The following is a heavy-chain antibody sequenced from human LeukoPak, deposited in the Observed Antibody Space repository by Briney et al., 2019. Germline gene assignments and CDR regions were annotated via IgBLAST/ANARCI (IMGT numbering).Heavy chain of an antibody. J-gene: IGHJ6*03. Sequence: GASVKVSCKASGYTFTSYGISWVRQAPGQGLEWMGWISAYNGNTNYAQKLQGRVTMTTDTSTSTAYMELRSLRSDDTAVYYCARVHCSSTSCYTDYYYMDVWGKGTTVTVSS. V-gene: IGHV1-18*01. D-gene: IGHD2-2*02. CDR3: ARVHCSSTSCYTDYYYMDV. CDR1: GYTFTSYG. CDR2: ISAYNGNT.